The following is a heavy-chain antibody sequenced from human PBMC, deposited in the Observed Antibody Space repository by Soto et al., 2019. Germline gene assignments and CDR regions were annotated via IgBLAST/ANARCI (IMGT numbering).Heavy chain of an antibody. CDR1: GYTFTGYY. CDR3: ARAYNDGRYSSTPLPRSWFDP. J-gene: IGHJ5*02. V-gene: IGHV1-2*04. Sequence: ASVKVSCKASGYTFTGYYMHWVRQAPGQGLEWMGWINPNSGDTNYAQKFQGWVTMTRVTSISTAYMELSRLRSDDTAVYYCARAYNDGRYSSTPLPRSWFDPWGQGTLVTVSS. CDR2: INPNSGDT. D-gene: IGHD6-13*01.